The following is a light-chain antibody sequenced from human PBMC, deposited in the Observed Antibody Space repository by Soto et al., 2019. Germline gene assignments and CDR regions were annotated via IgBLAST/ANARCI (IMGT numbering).Light chain of an antibody. CDR1: SSDVVRYNH. CDR3: CSYAGRSTFD. J-gene: IGLJ1*01. V-gene: IGLV2-23*01. CDR2: EGT. Sequence: QAVLTQPASASGSSGQSFTRSCTGNSSDVVRYNHVSCYQQHPGKTPKLMIYEGTKRPSGVAKRFSGSKSGTTASLSISGLEAEDEADYYSCSYAGRSTFDVGTGTKVAV.